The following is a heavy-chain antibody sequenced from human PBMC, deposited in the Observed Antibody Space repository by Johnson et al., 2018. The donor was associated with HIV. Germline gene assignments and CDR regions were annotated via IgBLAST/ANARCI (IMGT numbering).Heavy chain of an antibody. J-gene: IGHJ3*02. CDR3: AVGIQLWFASEGDAFDI. D-gene: IGHD5-18*01. CDR2: INWNGGAT. Sequence: VQLVESGGRVVRPGGSLTLSCAASGFSFDDYGMTWVRQIAGKGLEWVSGINWNGGATGYADSVKGRFAISRDNAKSTLYLLMNYLTPEDTAMYYCAVGIQLWFASEGDAFDIWGQGAMVSVSS. CDR1: GFSFDDYG. V-gene: IGHV3-20*04.